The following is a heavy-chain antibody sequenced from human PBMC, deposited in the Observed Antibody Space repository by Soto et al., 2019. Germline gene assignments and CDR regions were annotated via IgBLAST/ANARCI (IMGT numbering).Heavy chain of an antibody. CDR1: GLTFSSYA. CDR3: ARPYYDFWSGYA. CDR2: ISYDVSNK. J-gene: IGHJ5*01. Sequence: PXVSLRLSCAASGLTFSSYAMHWVRQAPGKGLEWVAVISYDVSNKYYVDSVKGRFTISRDNSKNTLYLQMNSLRAEDTAVYYCARPYYDFWSGYAWGHGTLVTVSS. V-gene: IGHV3-30*04. D-gene: IGHD3-3*01.